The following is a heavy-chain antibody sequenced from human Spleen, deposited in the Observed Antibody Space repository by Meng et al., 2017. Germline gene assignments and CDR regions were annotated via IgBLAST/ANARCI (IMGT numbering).Heavy chain of an antibody. CDR1: GYTFTSSA. Sequence: QVQLVQSGAEVKNPGASVKVSCKAFGYTFTSSAIHWVRQAPGQSLEWMGWITPGSGNTKYSQKFQGRVTITRDTSASTAYMELSTLRSEDTAVYYCARDFTSGSSGDPWGQGTLVTVSS. CDR3: ARDFTSGSSGDP. CDR2: ITPGSGNT. J-gene: IGHJ5*02. V-gene: IGHV1-3*01. D-gene: IGHD6-19*01.